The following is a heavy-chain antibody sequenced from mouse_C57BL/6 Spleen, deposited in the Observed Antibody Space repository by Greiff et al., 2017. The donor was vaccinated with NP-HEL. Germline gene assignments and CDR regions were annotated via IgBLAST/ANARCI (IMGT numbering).Heavy chain of an antibody. CDR3: TSRWLLLYAMDY. J-gene: IGHJ4*01. V-gene: IGHV1-15*01. CDR1: GYTFTDYE. CDR2: IDPETGGT. D-gene: IGHD2-3*01. Sequence: VQLQQSGAELVRPGASVTLSCKASGYTFTDYEMHWVKQTPVHGLEWIGAIDPETGGTAYNQKFKGKAILTADKSSSTAYMELRSLTSEDSAVYYCTSRWLLLYAMDYWGQGTAVTVSS.